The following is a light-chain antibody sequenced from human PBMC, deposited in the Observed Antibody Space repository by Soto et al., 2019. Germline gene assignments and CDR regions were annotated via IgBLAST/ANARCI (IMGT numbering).Light chain of an antibody. Sequence: DIMFTQSPTTLSLSPGERATLSCRASQSVRSDLARYQQKPGQAPRLLIYDASNRATGIPARFSGSGSGTDFTLSISSLEPEDVSIYFCQHYNFWPHAFGQGAKVDIK. CDR1: QSVRSD. CDR2: DAS. V-gene: IGKV3-11*01. J-gene: IGKJ2*01. CDR3: QHYNFWPHA.